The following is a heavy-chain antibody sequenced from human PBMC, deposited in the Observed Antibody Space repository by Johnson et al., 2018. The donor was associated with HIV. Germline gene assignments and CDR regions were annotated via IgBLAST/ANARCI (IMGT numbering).Heavy chain of an antibody. CDR1: GFRFDDYAW. V-gene: IGHV3-66*01. CDR2: IYSGGST. D-gene: IGHD2-21*02. Sequence: VQLVESGGGVVRPGGSLRLSCEGSGFRFDDYAWMNWVRQAPGKGLEWVSVIYSGGSTYYADSVKGRFTISRDNSKNTLYLQMNSPRAEDTAVYYCAAGDSHGGAFDIWGQGTMVTVSS. J-gene: IGHJ3*02. CDR3: AAGDSHGGAFDI.